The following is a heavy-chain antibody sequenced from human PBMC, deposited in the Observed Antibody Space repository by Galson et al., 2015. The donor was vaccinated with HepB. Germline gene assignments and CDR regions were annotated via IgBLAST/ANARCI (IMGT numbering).Heavy chain of an antibody. CDR1: GYTLTELS. J-gene: IGHJ4*02. CDR3: ATDRHYYDSSGYYPLRY. V-gene: IGHV1-24*01. D-gene: IGHD3-22*01. Sequence: SVKVSCKVSGYTLTELSMHWVRQAPGKGLEWMGGFDPEDGETIYAQKFQGRVTMTEDTSTDTAYMELSSLRSEDTAVYYCATDRHYYDSSGYYPLRYWGQGTLVTVSS. CDR2: FDPEDGET.